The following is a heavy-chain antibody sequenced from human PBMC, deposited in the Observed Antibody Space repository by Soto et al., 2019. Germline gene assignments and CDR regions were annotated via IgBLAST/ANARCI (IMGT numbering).Heavy chain of an antibody. CDR1: GYTFTSYG. CDR3: ARSLSSSWFWGYYYGMYV. D-gene: IGHD6-13*01. V-gene: IGHV1-18*01. Sequence: QVQLVQSGAEVKKPGASVKVSCKASGYTFTSYGISWVLQAPGQGLEWMGWISAYNGNTNYAQKLQGRVTMTTDTSTSTAYMELRSLRSDDTPVYYCARSLSSSWFWGYYYGMYVWGQGPTVTVSS. CDR2: ISAYNGNT. J-gene: IGHJ6*02.